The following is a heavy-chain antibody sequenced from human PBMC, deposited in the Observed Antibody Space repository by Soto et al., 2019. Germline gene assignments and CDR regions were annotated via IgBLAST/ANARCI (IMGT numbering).Heavy chain of an antibody. CDR2: MTPNRGTT. CDR1: GYTFTSYD. Sequence: ASVKVSCKASGYTFTSYDINWVRQATGQGLEWMGWMTPNRGTTGYAQKFQGRVTMPRTTSISKASMELSSVRSEETAVYYCAGGGFLAWSHYYYYYMDVWGKGTTVTVSS. D-gene: IGHD3-3*01. CDR3: AGGGFLAWSHYYYYYMDV. V-gene: IGHV1-8*01. J-gene: IGHJ6*03.